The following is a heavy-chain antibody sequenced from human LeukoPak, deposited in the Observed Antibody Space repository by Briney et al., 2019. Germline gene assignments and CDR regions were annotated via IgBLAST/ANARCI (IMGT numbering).Heavy chain of an antibody. Sequence: ASVKVSCKASGYTFTDYYVHWVRQAPGQGLEWMGWINPYSGGTNYAQKFQGRVTMTRDTSISTAYMELSRLRSDDTAVYYCARYLAFGEMVTNRGAFDIWGQGTMVTVSS. CDR1: GYTFTDYY. D-gene: IGHD5-24*01. CDR2: INPYSGGT. J-gene: IGHJ3*02. CDR3: ARYLAFGEMVTNRGAFDI. V-gene: IGHV1-2*02.